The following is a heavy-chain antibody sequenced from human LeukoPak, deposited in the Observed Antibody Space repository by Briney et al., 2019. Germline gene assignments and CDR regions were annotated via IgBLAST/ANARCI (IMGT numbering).Heavy chain of an antibody. CDR3: AKNFENFYYDSSGYYHPFDY. CDR2: IRYDGSNK. Sequence: GGSLRLSCAASGFTFSSYGMHWVRQAPGKGLEWVVFIRYDGSNKYYADSVKGRFTISRDNSKNTLYLQMNSLRAEDTAVYYCAKNFENFYYDSSGYYHPFDYWGQGTLVTVSS. D-gene: IGHD3-22*01. CDR1: GFTFSSYG. J-gene: IGHJ4*02. V-gene: IGHV3-30*02.